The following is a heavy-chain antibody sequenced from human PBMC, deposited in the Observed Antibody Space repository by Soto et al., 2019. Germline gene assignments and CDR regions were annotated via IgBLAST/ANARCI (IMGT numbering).Heavy chain of an antibody. CDR2: IYYSGST. CDR3: ARDYSSSYSNYYYYGMDV. D-gene: IGHD6-6*01. Sequence: PSETLSLTCTVSGGSISSGDYYWSWIRQPPGKGLEWIGYIYYSGSTYYNPSLKSRVTISVDTSKNQFSLKLSSVTAADTAVYYCARDYSSSYSNYYYYGMDVWGQGTTVTVSS. J-gene: IGHJ6*02. V-gene: IGHV4-30-4*01. CDR1: GGSISSGDYY.